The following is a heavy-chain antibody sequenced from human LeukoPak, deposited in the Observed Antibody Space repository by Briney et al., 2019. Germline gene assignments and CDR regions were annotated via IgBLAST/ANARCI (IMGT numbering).Heavy chain of an antibody. Sequence: PGGSLRLSCAASGFTFSSYWMHWVRQAPGKGLVWVSRINTDGSSTSYADSVKGRFTISRDNAKNTLYLQMNSLRAEDTAVYYCARVQQQLVRAAFDIWGQGTMVTVSS. CDR3: ARVQQQLVRAAFDI. CDR1: GFTFSSYW. CDR2: INTDGSST. D-gene: IGHD6-13*01. V-gene: IGHV3-74*01. J-gene: IGHJ3*02.